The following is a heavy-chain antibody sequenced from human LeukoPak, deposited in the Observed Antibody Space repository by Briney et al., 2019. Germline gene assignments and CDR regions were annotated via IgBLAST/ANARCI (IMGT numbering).Heavy chain of an antibody. Sequence: GGSLRLSCAASGFIFDDYAIHWVRQAPGKGLEWVSGISWNSGSIGYADSVKGRFTISRDNAKNSLYLQMNSLRAEDTAVYYCASKKRAYDYYYYYMDVWGKGTTVTVSS. J-gene: IGHJ6*03. V-gene: IGHV3-9*01. D-gene: IGHD2-21*01. CDR2: ISWNSGSI. CDR3: ASKKRAYDYYYYYMDV. CDR1: GFIFDDYA.